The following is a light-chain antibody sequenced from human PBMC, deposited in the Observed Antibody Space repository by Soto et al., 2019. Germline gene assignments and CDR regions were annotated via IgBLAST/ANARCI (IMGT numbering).Light chain of an antibody. CDR3: QQYNSYSGT. CDR1: QSISSW. V-gene: IGKV1-5*03. J-gene: IGKJ3*01. Sequence: DIQMTQSPSTLSASVGDRVTITCRASQSISSWLAWYQQKPGKAPKLLIYKASSLESGVPSRFSGSGSGTEFTLTISSLQPDDFATYYCQQYNSYSGTFGPGTKVDI. CDR2: KAS.